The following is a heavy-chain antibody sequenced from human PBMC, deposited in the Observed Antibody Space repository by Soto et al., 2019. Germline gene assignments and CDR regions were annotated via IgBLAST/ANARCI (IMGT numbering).Heavy chain of an antibody. CDR3: ARVGYCSSTSCYLLGMDV. V-gene: IGHV5-51*01. CDR1: GYSFTRYW. D-gene: IGHD2-2*01. J-gene: IGHJ6*02. Sequence: EVQLVQSGAEVKKPGESLKISCKGSGYSFTRYWIGWVRQMPGKGLEWMGIIYPGDSDTRYSPSFQGQVTISADKSISTAYLQWSSLKASDTAMYYCARVGYCSSTSCYLLGMDVWGQGTTVTVSS. CDR2: IYPGDSDT.